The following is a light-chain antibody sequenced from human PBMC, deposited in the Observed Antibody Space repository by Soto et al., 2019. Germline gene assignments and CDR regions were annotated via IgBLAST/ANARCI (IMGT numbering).Light chain of an antibody. Sequence: QSALTQPASVSGSPGQSITISCTGTSSDIGGYNYVSWYQHLPGKVPKLIIYDVSNRPSGVSDRFSGSKSGNAASLTISGLQAEDEADYYCSSYTSTSTLDVFGTGTKLTVL. J-gene: IGLJ1*01. CDR3: SSYTSTSTLDV. V-gene: IGLV2-14*03. CDR2: DVS. CDR1: SSDIGGYNY.